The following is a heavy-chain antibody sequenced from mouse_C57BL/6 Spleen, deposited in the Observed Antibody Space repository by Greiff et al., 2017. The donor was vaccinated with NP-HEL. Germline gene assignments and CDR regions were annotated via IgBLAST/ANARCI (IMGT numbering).Heavy chain of an antibody. CDR1: GYTFTDYE. D-gene: IGHD1-1*01. CDR3: TRPLYYGSSYGFAY. Sequence: QVQLQQSGAELVRPGASVTLSCKASGYTFTDYEMHWVKQTPVHGLEWIGAIDPETGGTAYNQKFKGKAILTADTSSSTAYMELRSLTSEDSAVYYCTRPLYYGSSYGFAYWGQGTLVTVSA. V-gene: IGHV1-15*01. CDR2: IDPETGGT. J-gene: IGHJ3*01.